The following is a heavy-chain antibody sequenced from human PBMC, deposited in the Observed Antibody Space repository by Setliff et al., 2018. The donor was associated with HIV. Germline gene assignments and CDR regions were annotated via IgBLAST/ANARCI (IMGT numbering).Heavy chain of an antibody. Sequence: ASVKVSCKASGYTFTSHTIHWVRQAPGQGLEWMGWINTANGNTKYSQKFQDRVTITRDTSASTAYMGLSSLRSEDTAVYYCARAWSTGYSGYVAPAYWGQGTLVTVSS. V-gene: IGHV1-3*04. CDR1: GYTFTSHT. J-gene: IGHJ4*02. D-gene: IGHD5-12*01. CDR2: INTANGNT. CDR3: ARAWSTGYSGYVAPAY.